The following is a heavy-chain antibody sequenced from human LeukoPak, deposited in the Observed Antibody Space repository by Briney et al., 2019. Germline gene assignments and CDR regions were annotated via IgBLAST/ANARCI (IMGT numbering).Heavy chain of an antibody. CDR3: ARECGTYLYYYYGMDV. Sequence: GGSLRLSCAASGFTFNTYGMHWVRQAPGTGLEWVAVISYDGSNKYYADSVKGRFTISRDNSKNTLYLQMNSLRVEDTAVYYCARECGTYLYYYYGMDVWGQGTTVTVSS. V-gene: IGHV3-30*03. D-gene: IGHD1-26*01. CDR2: ISYDGSNK. CDR1: GFTFNTYG. J-gene: IGHJ6*02.